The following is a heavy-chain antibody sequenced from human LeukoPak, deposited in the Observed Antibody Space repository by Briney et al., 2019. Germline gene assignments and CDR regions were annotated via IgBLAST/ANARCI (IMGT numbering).Heavy chain of an antibody. CDR1: GYTFTSYY. CDR3: AKHLDGYNYYDY. Sequence: ASVRVSCKASGYTFTSYYMHWVRQAPGQGLEWMGIINPSGGSTSYAQKFQGRVTMTRDTSTSTVYMELSSLRSEDTAVYYCAKHLDGYNYYDYWGQGALVTVSS. V-gene: IGHV1-46*01. D-gene: IGHD5-24*01. CDR2: INPSGGST. J-gene: IGHJ4*02.